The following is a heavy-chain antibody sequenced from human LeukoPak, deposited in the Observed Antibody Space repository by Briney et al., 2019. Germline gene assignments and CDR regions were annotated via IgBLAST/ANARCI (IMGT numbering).Heavy chain of an antibody. J-gene: IGHJ4*02. V-gene: IGHV4-39*01. CDR1: GGSISSSSYY. Sequence: SETLSLTCTVSGGSISSSSYYWGWIRQPPGKGLEWIGSIYYSGSTYYNPSLKSRVTISVDTSKNQFSLKLSSVTAADTAVYYCARQQSIAARFAFDYWGQGTLVTVSS. CDR3: ARQQSIAARFAFDY. D-gene: IGHD6-6*01. CDR2: IYYSGST.